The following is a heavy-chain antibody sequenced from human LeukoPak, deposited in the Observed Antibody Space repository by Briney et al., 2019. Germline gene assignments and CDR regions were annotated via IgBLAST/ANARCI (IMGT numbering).Heavy chain of an antibody. CDR3: ASSPRGTEYFHH. CDR1: GYTFTSYY. CDR2: INPSGGST. Sequence: ASVKVSCKASGYTFTSYYMHWVRQAPGQGLEWMGIINPSGGSTSYAQKFQGRATMTRDTSTSTVYMELSSLRSEDTAVYYCASSPRGTEYFHHWGQGTLVTVSS. V-gene: IGHV1-46*01. J-gene: IGHJ1*01. D-gene: IGHD3-10*01.